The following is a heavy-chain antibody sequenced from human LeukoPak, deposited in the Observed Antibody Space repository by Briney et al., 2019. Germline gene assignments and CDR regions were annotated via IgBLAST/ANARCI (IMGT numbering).Heavy chain of an antibody. CDR3: AYCSGTSCPTDAFDI. J-gene: IGHJ4*02. V-gene: IGHV5-51*01. Sequence: GESLKISCKGSGYSFTSYWIGWVRQMPGKGLEWMGIIYPGDSDTRYSPSFQGQVTISADKSISTAYLQWSSLKASDTAMYYCAYCSGTSCPTDAFDIWGQGTLVTVSS. CDR1: GYSFTSYW. D-gene: IGHD2-2*01. CDR2: IYPGDSDT.